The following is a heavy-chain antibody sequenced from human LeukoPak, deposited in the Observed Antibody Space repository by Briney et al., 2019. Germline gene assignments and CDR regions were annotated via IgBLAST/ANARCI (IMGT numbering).Heavy chain of an antibody. D-gene: IGHD6-13*01. CDR1: GFTFTSYV. J-gene: IGHJ3*02. Sequence: GGSLRLSYAASGFTFTSYVMSWVRQAPGKGLEWVSTIGGRGGTTYYADSVKGRFTISRDNSKNTLYLQMNSLRADDTAVYYCAKPYSSSWYNAFDIWGQGPMVTVPS. CDR2: IGGRGGTT. CDR3: AKPYSSSWYNAFDI. V-gene: IGHV3-23*01.